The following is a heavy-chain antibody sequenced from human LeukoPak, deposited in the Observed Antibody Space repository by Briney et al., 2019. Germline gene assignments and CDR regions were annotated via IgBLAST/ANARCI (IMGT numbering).Heavy chain of an antibody. CDR1: GGSFSGYY. Sequence: PSETLSLTCAVYGGSFSGYYWSWIRQPPGKGLEWIGEINHSGSTNYNPSLKSRVTISVDTSKNQFSLKLSSVTAADTAVYYCASRWIQLWSTDYWGQGTLVTVSS. J-gene: IGHJ4*02. CDR2: INHSGST. V-gene: IGHV4-34*01. D-gene: IGHD5-18*01. CDR3: ASRWIQLWSTDY.